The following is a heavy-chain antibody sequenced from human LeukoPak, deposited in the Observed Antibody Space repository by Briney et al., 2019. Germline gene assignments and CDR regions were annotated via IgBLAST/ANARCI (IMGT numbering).Heavy chain of an antibody. V-gene: IGHV1-2*06. Sequence: ASVKVSCKASGYTFTNYDINWVRQATGQGLEWMGRINPNSGGTNYAQKFQGRVTMTRDTSISTAYMELSRLRSDDTAVYYCACGYPNYFDYWGQGTLVTVSS. CDR3: ACGYPNYFDY. J-gene: IGHJ4*02. CDR2: INPNSGGT. D-gene: IGHD5-12*01. CDR1: GYTFTNYD.